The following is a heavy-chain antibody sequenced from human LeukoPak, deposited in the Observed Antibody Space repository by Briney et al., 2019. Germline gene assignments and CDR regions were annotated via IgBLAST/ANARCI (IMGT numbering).Heavy chain of an antibody. Sequence: ASVKVSCKASGYTFTGCYMHWVRQAPGQGLEWMGRINPNSGGTNYAQKFQGRVTMTRDTSISTAYMELSRLRSDDTAVYYCAKDGLGGSGSYDYYYYYMDVWGKGTTVTVSS. D-gene: IGHD3-10*01. J-gene: IGHJ6*03. CDR1: GYTFTGCY. CDR2: INPNSGGT. V-gene: IGHV1-2*06. CDR3: AKDGLGGSGSYDYYYYYMDV.